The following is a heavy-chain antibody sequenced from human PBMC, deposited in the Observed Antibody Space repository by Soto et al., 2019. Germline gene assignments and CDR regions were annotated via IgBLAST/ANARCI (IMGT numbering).Heavy chain of an antibody. J-gene: IGHJ3*02. D-gene: IGHD3-3*02. V-gene: IGHV1-69*13. CDR2: IIPIFGTA. Sequence: AVKVSCKASGGTFSSYAISWVRQAPGQGLEWMGGIIPIFGTANYAQKFQGRLKITADESTSKAYMQLSSLRSEDTAVYYCARGTINIFEVSDAFDIWGQGNMVTVSS. CDR3: ARGTINIFEVSDAFDI. CDR1: GGTFSSYA.